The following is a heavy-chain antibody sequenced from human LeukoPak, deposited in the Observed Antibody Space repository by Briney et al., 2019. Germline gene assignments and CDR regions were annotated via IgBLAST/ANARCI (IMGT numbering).Heavy chain of an antibody. V-gene: IGHV3-7*01. D-gene: IGHD5-24*01. J-gene: IGHJ4*02. Sequence: GGSLRLSCAASGFTFSSYAMSWVRQAPGKGLEWVANMKHDGSEFYYADSVKGRFTISRDHAKNALYLQMNNLGAEDTSVYYCARDRRDGYNLLDYWGQGTLVTVSS. CDR3: ARDRRDGYNLLDY. CDR2: MKHDGSEF. CDR1: GFTFSSYA.